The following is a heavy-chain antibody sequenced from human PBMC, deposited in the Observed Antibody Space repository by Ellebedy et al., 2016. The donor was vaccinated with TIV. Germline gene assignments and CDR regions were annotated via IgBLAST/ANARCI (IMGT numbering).Heavy chain of an antibody. Sequence: GGSLRLSXAASGFSFSTHGMHWVRQAPGKGLEWVSLMSYDGKHKFYADSVKGRFTISRENSQNMLYLQMNSLRPDDTALYYCAKDRGDGAATPVGWGQGTLVTVSS. CDR2: MSYDGKHK. J-gene: IGHJ1*01. D-gene: IGHD5-24*01. CDR1: GFSFSTHG. V-gene: IGHV3-30*18. CDR3: AKDRGDGAATPVG.